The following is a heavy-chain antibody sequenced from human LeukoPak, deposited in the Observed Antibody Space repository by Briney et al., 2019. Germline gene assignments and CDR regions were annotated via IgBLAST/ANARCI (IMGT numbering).Heavy chain of an antibody. CDR3: ARVKSGFGYILDY. CDR2: IYTSGSS. CDR1: GGSISSGSYD. D-gene: IGHD3-22*01. V-gene: IGHV4-61*09. J-gene: IGHJ4*02. Sequence: PSETLSLTCTVSGGSISSGSYDWYWIRQPAGKGLEWIGHIYTSGSSNYNPSLKSRVTMSVDTSKNQFSLKLSSVTAADTAVYYCARVKSGFGYILDYWGQGTLVTVSS.